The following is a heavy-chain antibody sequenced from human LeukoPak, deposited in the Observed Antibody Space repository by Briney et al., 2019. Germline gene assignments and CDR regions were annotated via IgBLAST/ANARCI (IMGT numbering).Heavy chain of an antibody. J-gene: IGHJ6*02. Sequence: SETLSLTCTVSGVSISSYYWSWIRQPPGKGLEWIGYIYYSGSTNYSPSLKSRVTISIDTSKKQFSLKLNSVTAADTAVYYCARHFESSGYYTYGMDVWGQGTTVTVSS. CDR3: ARHFESSGYYTYGMDV. CDR2: IYYSGST. CDR1: GVSISSYY. V-gene: IGHV4-59*08. D-gene: IGHD3-22*01.